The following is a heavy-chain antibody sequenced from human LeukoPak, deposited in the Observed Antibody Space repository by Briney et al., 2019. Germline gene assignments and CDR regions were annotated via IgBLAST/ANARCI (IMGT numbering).Heavy chain of an antibody. CDR1: GYTFTSYD. Sequence: GASVKVSCKASGYTFTSYDINWVRQAPGQGLEGMGWMNPNSGNTGYAQKFQGRVTMTRNTSISTAYRELSSLRSEDTAVYYCAVLPAGRRIRERITMIWRDAFDIWGQGTMVTVSS. CDR3: AVLPAGRRIRERITMIWRDAFDI. D-gene: IGHD3-22*01. V-gene: IGHV1-8*01. CDR2: MNPNSGNT. J-gene: IGHJ3*02.